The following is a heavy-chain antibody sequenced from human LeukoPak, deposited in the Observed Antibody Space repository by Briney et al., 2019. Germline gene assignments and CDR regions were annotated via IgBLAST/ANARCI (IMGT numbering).Heavy chain of an antibody. CDR2: ISSSSNYI. D-gene: IGHD3-10*01. Sequence: PGGSLRLSCAASGFTFSSYNMNWVRQAPGKGLEWVSSISSSSNYIYYADSVKGRFTISRDNAKNSLYLQMNSLRAEDTAVYYCARDFSHGSGKIYYYMDVWGKGTTVTVSS. CDR3: ARDFSHGSGKIYYYMDV. CDR1: GFTFSSYN. V-gene: IGHV3-21*01. J-gene: IGHJ6*03.